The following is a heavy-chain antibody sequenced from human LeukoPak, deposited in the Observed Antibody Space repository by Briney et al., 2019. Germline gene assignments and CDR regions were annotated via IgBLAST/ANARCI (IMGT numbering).Heavy chain of an antibody. J-gene: IGHJ4*02. CDR2: IYPRASDT. CDR3: ARLGSSSSGFDY. D-gene: IGHD6-6*01. Sequence: GESLKISCKGSGYNFPNYWIGWVRQLPGKGLERMGIIYPRASDTRYSPSFQGHVVISVDKSINTAYLQLSSLKVSDTAMYYCARLGSSSSGFDYWGQGTLVTVSS. V-gene: IGHV5-51*01. CDR1: GYNFPNYW.